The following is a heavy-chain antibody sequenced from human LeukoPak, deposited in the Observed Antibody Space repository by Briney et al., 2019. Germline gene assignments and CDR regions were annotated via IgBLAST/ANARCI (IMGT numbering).Heavy chain of an antibody. CDR3: ARCSSSWYGYYYYYMDV. D-gene: IGHD6-13*01. CDR2: IYPGDSDT. J-gene: IGHJ6*03. CDR1: GYSFTSYW. Sequence: GESLKISCKGSGYSFTSYWIGWVRQMPGKGLEWMGIIYPGDSDTRYSPSFQGQVTISADKSISTAYLQWSSLKASDTAMYYCARCSSSWYGYYYYYMDVWGKGTTVTVSS. V-gene: IGHV5-51*01.